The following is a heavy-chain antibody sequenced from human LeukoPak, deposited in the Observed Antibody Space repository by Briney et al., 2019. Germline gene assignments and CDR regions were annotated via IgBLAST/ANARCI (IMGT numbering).Heavy chain of an antibody. V-gene: IGHV4-34*01. Sequence: SETLSLTCAVYGGSFSGYYWSWIRQPPGKGLEWIGEINHSGSTNYNPSLKSRVTISVDTSKNQFSLKLSSVTAADTAVYYCARQGDYYDSSGYLWGQGTLVTVSS. CDR3: ARQGDYYDSSGYL. CDR1: GGSFSGYY. J-gene: IGHJ5*02. CDR2: INHSGST. D-gene: IGHD3-22*01.